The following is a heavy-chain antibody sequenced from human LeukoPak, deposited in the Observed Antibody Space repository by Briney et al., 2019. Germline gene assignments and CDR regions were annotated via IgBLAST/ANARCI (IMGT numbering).Heavy chain of an antibody. CDR3: ARVSGSSSC. CDR2: INHSGST. CDR1: XGSXXGYY. V-gene: IGHV4-34*01. Sequence: TCAVXXGSXXGYYWSWIRQPPGKGLEWIGEINHSGSTNYNPSLTSGVTISVDTSKNQFSLKLSSVTAADTAVYYCARVSGSSSCWGQGTLVTVSS. J-gene: IGHJ4*02. D-gene: IGHD6-13*01.